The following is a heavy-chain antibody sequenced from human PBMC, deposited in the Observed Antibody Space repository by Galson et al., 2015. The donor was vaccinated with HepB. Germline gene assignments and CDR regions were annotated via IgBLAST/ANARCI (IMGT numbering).Heavy chain of an antibody. CDR2: IWYDGSNK. Sequence: SLRLSCAASGFTFSSYGMHWVRQAPGKGLEWVAVIWYDGSNKDHADSVKGRFTISRDNFKNTLYLQMKSLRAEDTAVYYCARDRRIVGSITGAFDIWGQGTMVTVSS. J-gene: IGHJ3*02. CDR3: ARDRRIVGSITGAFDI. D-gene: IGHD1-26*01. V-gene: IGHV3-33*01. CDR1: GFTFSSYG.